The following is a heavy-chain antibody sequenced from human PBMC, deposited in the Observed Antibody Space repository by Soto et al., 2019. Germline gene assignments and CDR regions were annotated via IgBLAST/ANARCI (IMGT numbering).Heavy chain of an antibody. Sequence: PGGSLRLSCASSGFTLSMSAVNWVRQAPGKGLEWVSYISDSGDRTYYADSVKGRFTISRDRSKNTVSLQMDSLRAEDTAVYYCAKDRGIIVKAGDAFDVWAQGTKVTVSS. D-gene: IGHD3-16*02. CDR3: AKDRGIIVKAGDAFDV. V-gene: IGHV3-23*01. CDR2: ISDSGDRT. CDR1: GFTLSMSA. J-gene: IGHJ3*01.